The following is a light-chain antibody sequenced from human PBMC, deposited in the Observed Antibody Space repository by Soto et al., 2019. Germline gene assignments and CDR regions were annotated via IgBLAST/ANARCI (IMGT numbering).Light chain of an antibody. CDR3: QHYHISSPTWT. V-gene: IGKV1-5*01. CDR1: QNINTW. Sequence: DIQMTQSPSTLSASLGDRVTITCRASQNINTWLAWYQQKPGKAPNLLIFDASILEGGVPPRFSGSGSGTEFTLTISSLQPDDLATYYCQHYHISSPTWTFGQGTKVDIK. CDR2: DAS. J-gene: IGKJ1*01.